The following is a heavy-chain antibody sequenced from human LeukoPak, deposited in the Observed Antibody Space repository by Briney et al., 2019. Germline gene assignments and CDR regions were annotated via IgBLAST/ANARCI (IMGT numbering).Heavy chain of an antibody. CDR2: IKQDGSEK. V-gene: IGHV3-7*01. Sequence: GGSLRLSCAASGFTFSSYWMSWVRQAPGKGLEWVANIKQDGSEKYYVDSVKGRLTISRDNAKNSLYLQMNSLRAEDTAVYCCAREDSGSYYSHFDYWGQGTLVTVSS. CDR3: AREDSGSYYSHFDY. D-gene: IGHD1-26*01. CDR1: GFTFSSYW. J-gene: IGHJ4*02.